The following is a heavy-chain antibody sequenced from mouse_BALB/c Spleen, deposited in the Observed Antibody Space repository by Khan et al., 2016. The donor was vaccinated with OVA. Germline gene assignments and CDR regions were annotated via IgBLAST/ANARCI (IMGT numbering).Heavy chain of an antibody. CDR1: GFSLSRYN. D-gene: IGHD2-14*01. J-gene: IGHJ4*01. V-gene: IGHV2-6-4*01. CDR2: IWGGGGT. CDR3: ARAYYRYDGYYAMDY. Sequence: QVRLQQSGPGLVAPSQSLSITCTVSGFSLSRYNIHWVRQPPGKGLEWLGMIWGGGGTDYNSTLKSRLRISKDNSKSQVFLKMNSLQTDDTAMYYCARAYYRYDGYYAMDYWGQGTSVTVSS.